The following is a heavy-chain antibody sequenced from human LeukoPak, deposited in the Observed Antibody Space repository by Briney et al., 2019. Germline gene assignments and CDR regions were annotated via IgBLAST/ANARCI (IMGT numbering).Heavy chain of an antibody. Sequence: PSETLSLTCTVSGGSISSYYWSRIRQPPGKGLDWIGYIYYSGNTYYNPSLKNRVTISVDTSKKQFSLKLSSVTAADTAVYYCARATITMMVGIPADAFDIWGQGTMVTVSS. CDR1: GGSISSYY. CDR2: IYYSGNT. J-gene: IGHJ3*02. V-gene: IGHV4-59*08. D-gene: IGHD3-22*01. CDR3: ARATITMMVGIPADAFDI.